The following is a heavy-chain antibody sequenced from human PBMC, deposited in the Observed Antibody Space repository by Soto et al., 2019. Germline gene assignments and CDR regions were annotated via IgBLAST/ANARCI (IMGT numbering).Heavy chain of an antibody. J-gene: IGHJ4*02. CDR3: GTWKWG. V-gene: IGHV1-8*01. Sequence: GASVKVSCKASGYTFTSYDINWVRQATGQGLEWMGWMNPNSGNTGYAQKFQGRVTITRNTSISSAYLELRSLRSEDTALDSGGTWKWGWSQGTRVTHSS. CDR1: GYTFTSYD. CDR2: MNPNSGNT. D-gene: IGHD1-1*01.